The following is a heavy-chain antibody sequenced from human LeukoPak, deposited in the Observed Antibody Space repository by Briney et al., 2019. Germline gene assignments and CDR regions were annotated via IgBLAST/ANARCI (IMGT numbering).Heavy chain of an antibody. J-gene: IGHJ4*02. V-gene: IGHV3-33*06. D-gene: IGHD6-19*01. Sequence: GRSLRLSCAASGFTFSSYGMHWVRQAPGKGLEWVAVIWYDGSNKYYADSVKGRFTISRDNSKSTLYLQMNSLRAEDTAVYYCAKGEVAGPMNFDYWGQGTLVTVSS. CDR3: AKGEVAGPMNFDY. CDR1: GFTFSSYG. CDR2: IWYDGSNK.